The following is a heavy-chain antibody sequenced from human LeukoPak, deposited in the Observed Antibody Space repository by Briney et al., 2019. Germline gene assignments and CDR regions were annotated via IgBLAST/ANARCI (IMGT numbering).Heavy chain of an antibody. J-gene: IGHJ4*02. CDR3: AGDDEPIQVHYDILTGPDY. V-gene: IGHV1-18*01. D-gene: IGHD3-9*01. CDR1: GYTFTSYG. CDR2: ISAYNGNT. Sequence: GASVKVSCKASGYTFTSYGISWVRQAPGQGLEWMGWISAYNGNTNYAQKLQGRVTMTTDTSTSTAYMELRSLRSDDTAVYYCAGDDEPIQVHYDILTGPDYWGQGTLVTASS.